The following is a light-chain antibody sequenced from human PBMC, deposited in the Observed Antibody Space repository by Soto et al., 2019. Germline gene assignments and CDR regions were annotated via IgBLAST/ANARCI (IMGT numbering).Light chain of an antibody. J-gene: IGLJ2*01. CDR1: SSDVGGYNY. Sequence: QYVLTQPRSVSGSPGQSVTISCTGTSSDVGGYNYVSWYQHHPGKAPKVMIYDVSKRPSGVPDRFSGSKSGNTASLTISGLQAEDEADYYCCSYAGSYSLVFGGGTKLTVL. V-gene: IGLV2-11*01. CDR3: CSYAGSYSLV. CDR2: DVS.